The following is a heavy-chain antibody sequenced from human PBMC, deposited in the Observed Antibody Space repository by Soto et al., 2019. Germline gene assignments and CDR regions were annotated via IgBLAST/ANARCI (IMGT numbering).Heavy chain of an antibody. Sequence: GGSLRLACAASGFTFSSYAMSWVRQAPGKGLEWVSAISGSGGSTYYADSVKGRFTISRDNSKNTLYLQMNSLRAEDTAVYYCATSGGSGNDAFDIWGQGTMVTVSS. CDR3: ATSGGSGNDAFDI. CDR2: ISGSGGST. V-gene: IGHV3-23*01. J-gene: IGHJ3*02. CDR1: GFTFSSYA. D-gene: IGHD2-15*01.